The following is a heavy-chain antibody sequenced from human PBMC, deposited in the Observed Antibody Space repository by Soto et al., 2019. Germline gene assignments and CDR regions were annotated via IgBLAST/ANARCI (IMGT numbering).Heavy chain of an antibody. D-gene: IGHD6-19*01. CDR3: ARALSSGWLRIYYYYYGMDV. J-gene: IGHJ6*02. CDR2: IWYDGSNK. CDR1: GFTFSSYG. V-gene: IGHV3-33*01. Sequence: QVQLVESGGGVVQPGRSLRLSCAASGFTFSSYGMHWVRQAPGKGLEWVAVIWYDGSNKYYADSVKGRFTISRDNSKNTLYLQMNSLRAEDTAVYYCARALSSGWLRIYYYYYGMDVWGQGTTVTVSS.